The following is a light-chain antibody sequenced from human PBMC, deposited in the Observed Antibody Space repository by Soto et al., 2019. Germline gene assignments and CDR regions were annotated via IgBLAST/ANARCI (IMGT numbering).Light chain of an antibody. V-gene: IGKV1-39*01. CDR2: AAS. Sequence: DIQMTQSPSSLSASVGDRVTITCRASQSISSYLNWYQQKPGKAPKLLIYAASSLQSEVPSRFSGSGSGTDFTLTISSLQPEDFATYYCQQSYSTLITFGQGTRLEMK. CDR1: QSISSY. J-gene: IGKJ5*01. CDR3: QQSYSTLIT.